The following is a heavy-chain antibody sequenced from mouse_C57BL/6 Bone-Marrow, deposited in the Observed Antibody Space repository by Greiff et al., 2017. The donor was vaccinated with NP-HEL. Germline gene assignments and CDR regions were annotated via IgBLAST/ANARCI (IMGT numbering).Heavy chain of an antibody. CDR3: TTSYYSNHYFDY. CDR2: IDPENGDT. Sequence: VQLQQSGAELVRPGASVKLSCTASGFNIKDDYMHWVKQRPEQGLEWIGWIDPENGDTEYASKFQGKATITADTSSNTAYLQLSSLTSEDTAVYYCTTSYYSNHYFDYWGQGTTLTVSS. CDR1: GFNIKDDY. J-gene: IGHJ2*01. D-gene: IGHD2-5*01. V-gene: IGHV14-4*01.